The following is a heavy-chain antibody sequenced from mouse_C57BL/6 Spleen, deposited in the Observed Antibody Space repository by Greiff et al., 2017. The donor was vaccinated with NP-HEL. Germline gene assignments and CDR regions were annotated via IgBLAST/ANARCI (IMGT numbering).Heavy chain of an antibody. CDR2: IDPSDSYT. CDR1: GYTFTSYW. V-gene: IGHV1-69*01. Sequence: QVQLQQPGAELVMPGASVKLSCKASGYTFTSYWMHWVKQRPGQGLEWIGEIDPSDSYTNYNQKFKGKSTLTVDKSSSTAYMQLSSLTSEDSAVYYCARLRRSFDYWGKGTTLTVSS. J-gene: IGHJ2*01. CDR3: ARLRRSFDY. D-gene: IGHD1-1*01.